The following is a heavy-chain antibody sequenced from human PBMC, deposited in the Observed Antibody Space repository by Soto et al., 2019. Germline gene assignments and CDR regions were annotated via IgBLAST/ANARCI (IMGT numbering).Heavy chain of an antibody. CDR2: ISGSGGST. CDR1: GFTFSSYA. V-gene: IGHV3-23*01. J-gene: IGHJ4*02. Sequence: XGSLRLSCAASGFTFSSYAMSWVRQAPGKGLEWVSAISGSGGSTYYADSVKGRFTISRDNSKNTLYLQMNSLRAEDTAVYYCAITSMVRGAFEYWGQGTLVTVSS. CDR3: AITSMVRGAFEY. D-gene: IGHD3-10*01.